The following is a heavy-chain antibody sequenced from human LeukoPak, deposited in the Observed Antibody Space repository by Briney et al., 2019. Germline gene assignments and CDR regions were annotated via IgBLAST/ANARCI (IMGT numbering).Heavy chain of an antibody. D-gene: IGHD6-19*01. CDR1: GLTFSNYV. CDR3: AKEVPVAGHFDY. J-gene: IGHJ4*02. Sequence: GGSLRLSCAVSGLTFSNYVMRWVRQAPGKGLEWVSGISGSGGSTCYADSVKGRFTISRDNSKNTLYLQMNSLRAEDTAVYYCAKEVPVAGHFDYWGQGTLVTVSS. V-gene: IGHV3-23*01. CDR2: ISGSGGST.